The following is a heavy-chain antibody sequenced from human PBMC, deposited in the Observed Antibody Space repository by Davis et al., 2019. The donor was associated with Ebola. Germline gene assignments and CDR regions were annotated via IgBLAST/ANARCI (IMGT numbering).Heavy chain of an antibody. CDR3: ARGWLRTGLDY. D-gene: IGHD5-12*01. CDR2: TYYTSKWIN. V-gene: IGHV6-1*01. Sequence: PSETLSLTCAISGDSVYGKNGAWNWIRQSPSRGLEWLGRTYYTSKWINDYAESVQSRITINPDTSENQFSLQLNSVTPEDTAVYYCARGWLRTGLDYWGQGTLVTVSS. CDR1: GDSVYGKNGA. J-gene: IGHJ4*02.